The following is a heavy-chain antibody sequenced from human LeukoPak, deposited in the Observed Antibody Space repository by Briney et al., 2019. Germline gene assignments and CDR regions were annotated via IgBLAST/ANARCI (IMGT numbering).Heavy chain of an antibody. D-gene: IGHD4-17*01. V-gene: IGHV4-59*01. CDR2: IYYSGST. CDR1: GGSISSYY. Sequence: SETLSLTCTVSGGSISSYYWSWIRQPPGKGLEWIGYIYYSGSTNYNPSLNSRVTISVDTSKNQFSLKLSSVTAADTAVYYCAGGVTTTPNYWYFDLWGRGTLVTVSS. J-gene: IGHJ2*01. CDR3: AGGVTTTPNYWYFDL.